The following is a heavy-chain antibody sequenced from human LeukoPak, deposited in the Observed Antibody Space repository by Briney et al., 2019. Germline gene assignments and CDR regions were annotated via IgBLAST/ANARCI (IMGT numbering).Heavy chain of an antibody. D-gene: IGHD3-10*01. J-gene: IGHJ4*02. CDR3: ARGRGL. Sequence: SETLSLTCTVSGGSVSSDSHYWIWIRQPPGKGLEWIGWIYNSGSANYNPSLKSRVTISVDTSKNQFSLKLSSVTAADTAVYYCARGRGLWGQGTLVTVSS. V-gene: IGHV4-61*01. CDR1: GGSVSSDSHY. CDR2: IYNSGSA.